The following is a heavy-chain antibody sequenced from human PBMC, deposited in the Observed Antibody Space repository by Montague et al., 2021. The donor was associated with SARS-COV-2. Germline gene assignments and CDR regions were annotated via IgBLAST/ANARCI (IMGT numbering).Heavy chain of an antibody. V-gene: IGHV4-59*01. Sequence: SETLSLTCTVSGGSISTSYWSWIRQPPGKGLEWIGYVYYTGSTNXKPSLMSRVTISGDTSKNQFSLKLSSVSPADTAVYYCARLLCHNYMYGFDVWGQGTTVTVSS. CDR2: VYYTGST. CDR3: ARLLCHNYMYGFDV. J-gene: IGHJ6*02. D-gene: IGHD3-10*01. CDR1: GGSISTSY.